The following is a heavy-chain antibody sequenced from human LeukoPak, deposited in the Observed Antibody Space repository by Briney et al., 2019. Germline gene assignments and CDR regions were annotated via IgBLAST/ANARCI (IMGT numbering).Heavy chain of an antibody. D-gene: IGHD5-18*01. CDR2: IYYSGST. CDR1: GGPISSGDYY. V-gene: IGHV4-30-4*01. Sequence: SQTLSLTCTVSGGPISSGDYYWSWIRQPPGKGLEWIGYIYYSGSTYYNPSLKSRVTISVDTSKNQFSLKLSSVTAADTAVYYCARARTAMATALDYWGQGTLVTVSS. CDR3: ARARTAMATALDY. J-gene: IGHJ4*02.